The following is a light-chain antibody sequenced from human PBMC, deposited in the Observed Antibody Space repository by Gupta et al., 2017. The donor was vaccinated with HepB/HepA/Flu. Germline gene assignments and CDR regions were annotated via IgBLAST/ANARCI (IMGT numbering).Light chain of an antibody. CDR1: QTVRSLF. V-gene: IGKV3-20*01. Sequence: EVVLTQSPDTLSLSPGDSATLSCRASQTVRSLFLAWYQQKPNEAPRLLIYAVSERASGIPERFSGGGSGADFSLTISRLEPEDFATYYCQHHDTSPPVITFGQGTRLDI. CDR2: AVS. CDR3: QHHDTSPPVIT. J-gene: IGKJ5*01.